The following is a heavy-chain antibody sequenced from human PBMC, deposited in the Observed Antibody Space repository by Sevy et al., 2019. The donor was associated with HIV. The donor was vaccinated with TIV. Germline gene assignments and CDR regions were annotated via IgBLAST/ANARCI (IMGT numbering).Heavy chain of an antibody. Sequence: GGSLRLSCAASGFTFSSYWMYWVRQAPGKGPVWVSGVNSDGSSTNYADSVKGRFTMSRDSAKNTLYLQMNSLRAEDTAVYFCVAANTWQDYWGQGTLVTVS. J-gene: IGHJ4*02. V-gene: IGHV3-74*01. CDR1: GFTFSSYW. D-gene: IGHD2-15*01. CDR2: VNSDGSST. CDR3: VAANTWQDY.